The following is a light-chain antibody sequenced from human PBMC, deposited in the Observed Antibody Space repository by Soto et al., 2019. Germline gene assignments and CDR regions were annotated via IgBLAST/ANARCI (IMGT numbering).Light chain of an antibody. J-gene: IGKJ5*01. CDR3: QLANSWPNT. V-gene: IGKV1D-12*01. CDR2: AAS. Sequence: QMAQKECTVSASAGDRINITCRASQGISSWLAWYQQKPGKAPKLLIYAASSLQSGVPSRFSGSGSGTDFNLTLICGLPKPVEPFYCQLANSWPNTFGQGTLLET. CDR1: QGISSW.